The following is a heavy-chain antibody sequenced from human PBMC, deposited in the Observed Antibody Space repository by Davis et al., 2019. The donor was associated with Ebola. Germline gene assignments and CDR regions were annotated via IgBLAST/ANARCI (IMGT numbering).Heavy chain of an antibody. Sequence: GESLKISCAASGFTFSSYAMHWVRQAPGKGLEWVAVISYDGSNKYYADSVKGRFTISRDNSKNTLYLQMNSLRAEDTSVYYCARVRGELPYDAFDIWGQGTMVTVSS. CDR2: ISYDGSNK. D-gene: IGHD1-26*01. CDR1: GFTFSSYA. CDR3: ARVRGELPYDAFDI. V-gene: IGHV3-30-3*01. J-gene: IGHJ3*02.